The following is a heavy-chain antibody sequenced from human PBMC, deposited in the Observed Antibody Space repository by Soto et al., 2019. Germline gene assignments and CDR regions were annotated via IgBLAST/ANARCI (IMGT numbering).Heavy chain of an antibody. CDR1: GFTFESYI. V-gene: IGHV3-23*01. CDR2: VSESGGTT. CDR3: AKRRVVTPVYFYYGMDV. Sequence: GGSLRLSCVASGFTFESYIMSWVRQAPGKGLEWVSHVSESGGTTYYADSVKGRFTISRDNSKNTLYLQMNSLRAEDAAVDFCAKRRVVTPVYFYYGMDVWGQGTTVTVSS. J-gene: IGHJ6*02. D-gene: IGHD4-17*01.